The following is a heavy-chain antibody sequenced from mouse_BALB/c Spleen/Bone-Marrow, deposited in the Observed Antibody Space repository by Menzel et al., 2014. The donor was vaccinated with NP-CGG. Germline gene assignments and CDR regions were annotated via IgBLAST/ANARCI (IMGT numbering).Heavy chain of an antibody. D-gene: IGHD2-10*02. Sequence: EVMLVESGGGLVQPGDSLRLSCATSGFTFCDFYMEWVRQPPGKRLEWIAASRNKAKYYTTEYSASVKGRFIVSRDTSQSVLYLQMNALRAEDTAIYYCARDVGYGNYFVYWGQGTLVTVSA. J-gene: IGHJ3*01. V-gene: IGHV7-1*02. CDR2: SRNKAKYYTT. CDR1: GFTFCDFY. CDR3: ARDVGYGNYFVY.